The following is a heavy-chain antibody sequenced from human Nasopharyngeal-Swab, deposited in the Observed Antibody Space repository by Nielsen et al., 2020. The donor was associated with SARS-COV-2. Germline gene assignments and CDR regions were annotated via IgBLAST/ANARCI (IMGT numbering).Heavy chain of an antibody. CDR1: GYSISSGYY. D-gene: IGHD5-18*01. V-gene: IGHV4-38-2*02. CDR3: ARVRYSYGYGGVTEYYFDY. CDR2: IYHSGST. J-gene: IGHJ4*02. Sequence: SETLSLTCTVSGYSISSGYYWGWIRQPPGKGLEWIGSIYHSGSTYYNPSLKSRVTISVDTSKNQFSLKLSSVTAADTAVYYCARVRYSYGYGGVTEYYFDYWGQGTLVTVSS.